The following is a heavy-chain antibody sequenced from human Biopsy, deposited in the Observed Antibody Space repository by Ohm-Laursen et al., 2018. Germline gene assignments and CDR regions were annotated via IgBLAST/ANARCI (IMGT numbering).Heavy chain of an antibody. CDR2: TWDDGSHQ. CDR3: VTDRLDDITKVRGIMTD. Sequence: SLRLSCAASGFNFSAYGMHWVRQVPDKGLEWVALTWDDGSHQYYADSVKGRFTISRDNSKNSLYLHINTLRVEDTAVYYCVTDRLDDITKVRGIMTDWGQGTLVIVSS. CDR1: GFNFSAYG. D-gene: IGHD3-10*01. V-gene: IGHV3-33*01. J-gene: IGHJ4*02.